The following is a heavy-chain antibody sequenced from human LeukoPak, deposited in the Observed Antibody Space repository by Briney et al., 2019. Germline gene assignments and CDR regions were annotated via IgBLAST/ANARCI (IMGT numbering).Heavy chain of an antibody. Sequence: SETLSLTCAVSGGSLSGHYWSWVRQPPPPAQELIGFTCYSGSSDSNPSLNSRVPIFIALSTSQYYLSLPSVTAADTAVYYCARLPVFQNSYLSGRPYHFDYWGHGILVTVSS. J-gene: IGHJ4*01. V-gene: IGHV4-59*11. D-gene: IGHD2-15*01. CDR1: GGSLSGHY. CDR2: TCYSGSS. CDR3: ARLPVFQNSYLSGRPYHFDY.